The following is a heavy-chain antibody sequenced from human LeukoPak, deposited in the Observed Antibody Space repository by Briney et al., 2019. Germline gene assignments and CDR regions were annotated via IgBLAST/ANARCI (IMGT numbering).Heavy chain of an antibody. J-gene: IGHJ4*02. V-gene: IGHV1-2*02. CDR3: VRDWELRYSQGGFDY. CDR1: GYGFIVYY. Sequence: ASVKVSCKASGYGFIVYYIHWVRQAPGQGLEWMGWINPRSGDTNYAQQIQGRLTMTRDTSISTAYMDLSRLTSDDTAVYFCVRDWELRYSQGGFDYWGQGTLVTVSS. D-gene: IGHD3-9*01. CDR2: INPRSGDT.